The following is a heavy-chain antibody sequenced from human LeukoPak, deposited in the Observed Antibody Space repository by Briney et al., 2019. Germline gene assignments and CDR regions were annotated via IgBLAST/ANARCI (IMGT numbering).Heavy chain of an antibody. Sequence: GGSLRLSCAASGFTFSSYAMHWVRQAPGKGLEWVAVISYDGSNKYYADSVKGRFTISRDNSKNTPYLQMNSLRAEDTAVYYCARDSSTMIVVSHNFDYWGQGTLVTVSS. CDR1: GFTFSSYA. CDR3: ARDSSTMIVVSHNFDY. CDR2: ISYDGSNK. V-gene: IGHV3-30*04. J-gene: IGHJ4*02. D-gene: IGHD3-22*01.